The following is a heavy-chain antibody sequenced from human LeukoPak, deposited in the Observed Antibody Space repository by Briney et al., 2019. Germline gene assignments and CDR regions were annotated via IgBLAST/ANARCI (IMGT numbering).Heavy chain of an antibody. V-gene: IGHV4-39*07. CDR2: IYYSGST. Sequence: TSETLSLTCTVSGGSISSSSYYWGWIRQPPGKGLEWIGSIYYSGSTYYNPSLKSRVTISVDTSKNQFSLKLSSVTAADTAVYYCARDYGDYSYYYMDVWGKGTTVTVSS. CDR1: GGSISSSSYY. CDR3: ARDYGDYSYYYMDV. D-gene: IGHD4-17*01. J-gene: IGHJ6*03.